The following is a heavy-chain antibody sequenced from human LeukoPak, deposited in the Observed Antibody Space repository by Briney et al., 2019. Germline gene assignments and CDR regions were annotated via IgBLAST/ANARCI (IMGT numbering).Heavy chain of an antibody. V-gene: IGHV4-38-2*01. Sequence: PSETLSLTCAVSGYSISSGYYWGWIRQPPGKGLEWIGSIYHSGSTHYNPSLKSRVTISVDTSKNQFSLKLSSVTAADTAVYYCARHNDFWAIDYWGQGTLVTVSS. CDR2: IYHSGST. D-gene: IGHD3-3*01. CDR3: ARHNDFWAIDY. J-gene: IGHJ4*02. CDR1: GYSISSGYY.